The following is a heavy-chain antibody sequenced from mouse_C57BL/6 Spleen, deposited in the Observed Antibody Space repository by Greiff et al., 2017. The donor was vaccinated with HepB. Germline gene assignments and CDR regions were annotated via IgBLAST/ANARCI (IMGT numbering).Heavy chain of an antibody. CDR1: GYSFTGYY. Sequence: VHVKQSGPELVKPGASVKISCKASGYSFTGYYMNWVKQSPEKSLEWIGEINPSTGGTTYNQKFKAKATLTVDKSSSTAYMQLKSLTSEDSALYYCASREDSKRYFDVWGTGTTVTVSS. D-gene: IGHD2-5*01. CDR2: INPSTGGT. J-gene: IGHJ1*03. V-gene: IGHV1-42*01. CDR3: ASREDSKRYFDV.